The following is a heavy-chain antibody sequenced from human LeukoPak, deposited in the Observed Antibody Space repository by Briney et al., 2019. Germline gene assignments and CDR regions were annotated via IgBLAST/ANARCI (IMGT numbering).Heavy chain of an antibody. CDR2: MNPNSGGT. V-gene: IGHV1-8*01. Sequence: ASVKVSCKTSGYTFTSYNIHWVRQAPGQGLEWMAWMNPNSGGTGYAQKFQGRVTMTRDTSVSTAYMELSSLKSEDTAVYFCGRGNSFLNPFVDNWGQGTLITVSS. CDR1: GYTFTSYN. D-gene: IGHD5-18*01. CDR3: GRGNSFLNPFVDN. J-gene: IGHJ4*02.